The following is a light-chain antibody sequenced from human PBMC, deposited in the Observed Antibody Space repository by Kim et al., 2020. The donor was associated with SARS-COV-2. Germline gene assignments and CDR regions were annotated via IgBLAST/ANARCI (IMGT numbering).Light chain of an antibody. J-gene: IGKJ1*01. Sequence: ASVGDRVTITCRASQSISSYLNWYQQKPGKAPKLLIYAASSLQSGVPSRFSGSGSGTDFTLTISSLQPEDFATYHCQQSYSTPRTFGQGTKVEIK. CDR2: AAS. CDR1: QSISSY. V-gene: IGKV1-39*01. CDR3: QQSYSTPRT.